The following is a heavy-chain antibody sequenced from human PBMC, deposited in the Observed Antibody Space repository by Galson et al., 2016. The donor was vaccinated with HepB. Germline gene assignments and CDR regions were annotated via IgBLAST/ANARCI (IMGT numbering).Heavy chain of an antibody. Sequence: SLRLSCAASGFSFSSYWMSWVRQVPGKGLERLAIIRQDGGEKHYVDSVKGRFAISRDNARNSLYLEMNSLRGEDTAVYYCARDKPKDSTLGSVFDPWGQRTLVTVSS. CDR1: GFSFSSYW. J-gene: IGHJ5*02. CDR3: ARDKPKDSTLGSVFDP. D-gene: IGHD3-16*01. V-gene: IGHV3-7*01. CDR2: IRQDGGEK.